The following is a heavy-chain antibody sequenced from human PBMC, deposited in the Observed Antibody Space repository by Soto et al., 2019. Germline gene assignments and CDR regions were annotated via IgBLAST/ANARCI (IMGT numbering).Heavy chain of an antibody. D-gene: IGHD6-13*01. CDR2: INHSEST. J-gene: IGHJ4*02. CDR1: GGSFSGYY. Sequence: RSETLSLTCAVYGGSFSGYYWSWIRPPPGKGLEWIGEINHSESTNYNPSLTSRVTISVDTSKNQFSLKLSSVTAAYTAVYYCAKESAGYSSSWYLVYWGQGTLVTVSS. V-gene: IGHV4-34*01. CDR3: AKESAGYSSSWYLVY.